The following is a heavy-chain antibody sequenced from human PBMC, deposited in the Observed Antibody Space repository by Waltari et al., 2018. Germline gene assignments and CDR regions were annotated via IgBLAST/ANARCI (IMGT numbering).Heavy chain of an antibody. CDR3: ARVLWFRESNWFDP. CDR2: INPNSGGT. J-gene: IGHJ5*02. V-gene: IGHV1-2*06. CDR1: GYTFTGYY. Sequence: QVQLVQSGAEVKKPGASVKVSCQASGYTFTGYYMPWVRQAPGQGLEWMGRINPNSGGTNYAQKFQGRVTMTRDTSISTAYMELSRLRSDDTAVYYCARVLWFRESNWFDPWGQGTLVTVSS. D-gene: IGHD3-10*01.